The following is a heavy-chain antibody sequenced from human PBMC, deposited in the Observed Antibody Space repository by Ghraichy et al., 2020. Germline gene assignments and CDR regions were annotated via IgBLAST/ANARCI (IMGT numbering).Heavy chain of an antibody. D-gene: IGHD1-26*01. V-gene: IGHV4-31*03. J-gene: IGHJ6*03. CDR2: IYYSGST. CDR3: AHLAKRYYYYYMDV. CDR1: GGSISSGGYY. Sequence: SETLSLTCTVSGGSISSGGYYWSWIRQHPGKGLEWIGYIYYSGSTYYNPSLKSRVTISVDTSKNQFSLKLSSVTAADTAVYYCAHLAKRYYYYYMDVWGKGTTVTVSS.